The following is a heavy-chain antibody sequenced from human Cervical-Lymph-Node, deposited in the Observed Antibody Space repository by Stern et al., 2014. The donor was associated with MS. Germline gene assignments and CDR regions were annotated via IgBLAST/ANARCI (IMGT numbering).Heavy chain of an antibody. CDR1: GYTFTKYP. V-gene: IGHV1-3*01. Sequence: QVQLGQSGAEVKKPGASVKLSCKASGYTFTKYPIHWVRQAPGQRLEWLGWINGDNGNTKYSQNFQDRVTFSRDTSASTAYMELSSLRSEDTAVYYCARGEGYYYDSSGLYYFESWGQGTLVTVSS. J-gene: IGHJ4*02. CDR2: INGDNGNT. CDR3: ARGEGYYYDSSGLYYFES. D-gene: IGHD3-22*01.